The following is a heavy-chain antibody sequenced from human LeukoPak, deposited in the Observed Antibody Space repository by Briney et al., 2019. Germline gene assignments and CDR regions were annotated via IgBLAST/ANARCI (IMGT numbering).Heavy chain of an antibody. D-gene: IGHD3-22*01. CDR2: IWYDGSNK. CDR3: ARDLAPRGGGGDSSGYFRP. J-gene: IGHJ5*02. V-gene: IGHV3-33*01. CDR1: GFTFSSYG. Sequence: GGSLRLSCAASGFTFSSYGMHWVRQASGKGLEWVAIIWYDGSNKYYADSVKGRFTISRDNSKNTLYLQMNSLRAEDTAVYYCARDLAPRGGGGDSSGYFRPWGQGTLVTVSS.